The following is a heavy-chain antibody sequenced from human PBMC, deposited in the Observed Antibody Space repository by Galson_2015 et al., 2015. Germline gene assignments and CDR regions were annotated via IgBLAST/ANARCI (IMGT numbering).Heavy chain of an antibody. J-gene: IGHJ4*02. V-gene: IGHV4-61*02. CDR3: ARAAYDSSGYPYLDY. CDR1: GGSISSGSYY. CDR2: IYTSGST. Sequence: TLSLTCPVSGGSISSGSYYWRWIRPPAGQGLEWIGRIYTSGSTNYNPSLKSRVTISVDTSKNQFSLKLSSATAADTAVYYCARAAYDSSGYPYLDYWGQGTLVTVSS. D-gene: IGHD3-22*01.